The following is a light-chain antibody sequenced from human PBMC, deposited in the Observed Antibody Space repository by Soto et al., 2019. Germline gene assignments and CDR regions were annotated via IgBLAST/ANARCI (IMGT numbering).Light chain of an antibody. CDR3: QQYGSSRT. Sequence: EIVLTQSPGTLSPSPGERATLSCRASQSVSTNYLAWYQQKPGEAPRLFIYAASNKATGIPERFSSSGSATDFTITISRLEPEDFAVYYCQQYGSSRTFGQGTKVEMK. V-gene: IGKV3-20*01. J-gene: IGKJ1*01. CDR2: AAS. CDR1: QSVSTNY.